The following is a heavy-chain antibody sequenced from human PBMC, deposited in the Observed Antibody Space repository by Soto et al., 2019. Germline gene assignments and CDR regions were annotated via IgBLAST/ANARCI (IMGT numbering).Heavy chain of an antibody. CDR3: AKVLPPCDFWSGYYFYYGMDV. V-gene: IGHV3-23*01. CDR2: ISGSGGST. CDR1: GFTFSSYA. J-gene: IGHJ6*02. Sequence: GGSLRLSCAASGFTFSSYAMSWVRQAPGKGLEWVSAISGSGGSTYYGDSVKGRFTISRDNSKNTLYLQMNSLRAEDTAVYYCAKVLPPCDFWSGYYFYYGMDVWGQGTTVTVSS. D-gene: IGHD3-3*01.